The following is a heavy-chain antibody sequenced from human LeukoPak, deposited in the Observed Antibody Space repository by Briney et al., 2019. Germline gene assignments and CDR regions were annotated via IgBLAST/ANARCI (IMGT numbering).Heavy chain of an antibody. D-gene: IGHD3-10*01. J-gene: IGHJ6*04. CDR2: INPNSGGT. Sequence: GASVKVSCKASGYTFTGYYMHWVRQAPGQGLEWMGWINPNSGGTNYAQKFQGRVTMTRDTSISTAYMELSRLRSDDTAVYYCARAVWFGEGSRVDVWGKGTTVTVSS. CDR3: ARAVWFGEGSRVDV. V-gene: IGHV1-2*02. CDR1: GYTFTGYY.